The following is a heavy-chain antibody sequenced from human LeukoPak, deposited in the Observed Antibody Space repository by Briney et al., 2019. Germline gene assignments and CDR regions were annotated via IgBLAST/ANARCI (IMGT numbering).Heavy chain of an antibody. CDR3: ARSEGYNFDY. D-gene: IGHD5-24*01. J-gene: IGHJ4*02. V-gene: IGHV4-38-2*02. CDR2: FHHSGST. Sequence: WDTLSLTRSVSGHSISIGFYLDWVRPRPGKGLEWIESFHHSGSTPYTPSLNSRVYISVHTYKPQLSQKLSSVTAADTAVYYCARSEGYNFDYWGQGSMVAVSS. CDR1: GHSISIGFY.